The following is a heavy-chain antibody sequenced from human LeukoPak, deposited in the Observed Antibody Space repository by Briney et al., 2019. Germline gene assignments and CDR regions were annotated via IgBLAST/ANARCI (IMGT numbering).Heavy chain of an antibody. J-gene: IGHJ4*02. CDR1: GGSFSGYY. V-gene: IGHV4-34*01. CDR2: IKHSGST. Sequence: SQTLSLTCAVYGGSFSGYYWTWISHPPGKGLEWIGEIKHSGSTTYNPSLKSRVTLPVAPSKNQFSLKVSSVTAADTAVYYCGREGSSTAHFDYWGQGTLVTVSS. CDR3: GREGSSTAHFDY. D-gene: IGHD4-11*01.